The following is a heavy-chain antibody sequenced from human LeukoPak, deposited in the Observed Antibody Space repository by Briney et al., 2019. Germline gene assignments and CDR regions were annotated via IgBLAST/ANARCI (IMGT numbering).Heavy chain of an antibody. D-gene: IGHD3-16*02. J-gene: IGHJ4*02. CDR2: LSSNGVTT. Sequence: GGSLRLSCSASGFTFSSYAVHWVRQAPGKGLEYVSTLSSNGVTTYYADSVKGRFTISRDNAKKSLYLQMNSLRAEDTAVYYCARESRAGYDDVWESYRYTGLDYWGQGTLVTVSS. CDR3: ARESRAGYDDVWESYRYTGLDY. CDR1: GFTFSSYA. V-gene: IGHV3-64*04.